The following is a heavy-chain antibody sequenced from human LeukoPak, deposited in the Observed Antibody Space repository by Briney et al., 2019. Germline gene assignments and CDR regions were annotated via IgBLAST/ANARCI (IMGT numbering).Heavy chain of an antibody. CDR1: GGSISSSSYY. CDR3: ARFSTSCLDY. D-gene: IGHD2-2*01. CDR2: IYYSGST. Sequence: SETLSLTCTVSGGSISSSSYYWGWIRQPPGKGLEWIGSIYYSGSTYYNPSLKSRVTISVDTSKNQFSLKLSSVTAPDTAVYYCARFSTSCLDYWGQGTLVTVSS. V-gene: IGHV4-39*01. J-gene: IGHJ4*02.